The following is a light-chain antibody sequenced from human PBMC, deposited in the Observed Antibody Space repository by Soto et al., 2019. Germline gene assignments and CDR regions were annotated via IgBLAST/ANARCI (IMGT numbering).Light chain of an antibody. J-gene: IGLJ3*02. CDR3: SSYTTSSTRV. CDR2: EVS. CDR1: SSDVGGYKF. V-gene: IGLV2-14*01. Sequence: QSALTQPASVSGSPGQSITISCTGTSSDVGGYKFVSWYQQHPGKAPKLMIYEVSNRPSGVSNRFSGSKSGNTASLTISGLQAEDEADYYCSSYTTSSTRVFGGGTKLHRP.